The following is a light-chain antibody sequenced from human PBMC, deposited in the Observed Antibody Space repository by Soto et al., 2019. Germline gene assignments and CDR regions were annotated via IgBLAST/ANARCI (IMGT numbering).Light chain of an antibody. V-gene: IGKV3-20*01. CDR2: GAS. CDR3: QQYGGSTRT. J-gene: IGKJ1*01. Sequence: IVLTQSPGTLSLSPGERATLSCRASQSVTTQLAWYQQKPGQAPRLIIHGASSRATGVPGRITGSGSGTDFTIAISRLEPEDCAVYYCQQYGGSTRTFGQGTKVEIK. CDR1: QSVTTQ.